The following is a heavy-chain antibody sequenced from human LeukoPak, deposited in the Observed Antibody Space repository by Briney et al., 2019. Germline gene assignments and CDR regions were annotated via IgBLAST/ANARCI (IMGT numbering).Heavy chain of an antibody. J-gene: IGHJ4*02. V-gene: IGHV3-15*01. CDR3: TTTTGGWLRDY. Sequence: PGGSLRLSCAASGFTFSNAWMSWVRQAPGKGLEWVGRIKSKTDGGTTDYAAHVKGRFTISRDDSKNTLYLQMNSLKTEDTAVYYCTTTTGGWLRDYWGQGTLVTVSS. D-gene: IGHD5-12*01. CDR2: IKSKTDGGTT. CDR1: GFTFSNAW.